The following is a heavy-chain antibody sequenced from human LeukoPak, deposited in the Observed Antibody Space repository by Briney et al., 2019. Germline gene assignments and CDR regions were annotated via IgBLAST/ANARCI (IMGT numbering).Heavy chain of an antibody. D-gene: IGHD6-13*01. J-gene: IGHJ4*02. CDR3: ARDRGSSRPPPQDY. V-gene: IGHV1-18*01. Sequence: GASVKVFCKASGYTFTSYGISWVRQAPGQGLEWMGWICAYNGNTNYAQKLQGRVTMTTDTSTSTAYMELRSLRSDDTAVYYCARDRGSSRPPPQDYWGQGTLVTVSS. CDR1: GYTFTSYG. CDR2: ICAYNGNT.